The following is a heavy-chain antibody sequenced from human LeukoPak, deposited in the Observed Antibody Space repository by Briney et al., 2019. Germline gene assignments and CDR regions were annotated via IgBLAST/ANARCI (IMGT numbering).Heavy chain of an antibody. Sequence: ASVKVSCKASGYTFTSYYMHWVRQAPGQGLEWMGIINPSGGSTSYAQKFQGRVTMTRDTSTSTVYMELSSLRSEDTAVYYCARGAIAAAPYYYCYGMDVWGQGTTVTVSS. V-gene: IGHV1-46*01. J-gene: IGHJ6*02. D-gene: IGHD6-13*01. CDR2: INPSGGST. CDR1: GYTFTSYY. CDR3: ARGAIAAAPYYYCYGMDV.